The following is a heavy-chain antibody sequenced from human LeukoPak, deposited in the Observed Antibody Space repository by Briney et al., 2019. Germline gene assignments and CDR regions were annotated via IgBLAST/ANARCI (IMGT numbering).Heavy chain of an antibody. V-gene: IGHV3-21*01. CDR2: ISSSSSYI. J-gene: IGHJ4*02. D-gene: IGHD3-10*01. Sequence: GGSLRLSCAASGFTFSSYSMNWVRQAPGKGLEWVSSISSSSSYIYYADSVKGRFTISRDNAKNSLYLQMNSLRAEDTAVYYCARHYYGSGSYFSYWGQGTLVTVSS. CDR3: ARHYYGSGSYFSY. CDR1: GFTFSSYS.